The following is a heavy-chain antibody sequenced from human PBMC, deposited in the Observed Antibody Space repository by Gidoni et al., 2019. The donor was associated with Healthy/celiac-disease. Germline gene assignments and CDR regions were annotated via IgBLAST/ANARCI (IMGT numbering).Heavy chain of an antibody. D-gene: IGHD3-3*01. CDR3: ARGNFDFWSGYADY. V-gene: IGHV1-2*04. Sequence: QVQLVQSGAQVKKPGASVTVSCSASGYNFNGYYMHWVRQAPGQGLEWMGWIKPNSGGTNYAQKFQGWVTMTRDTSISTAYMELSRLRSDDTAVYYCARGNFDFWSGYADYWGQGTLVTVSS. CDR2: IKPNSGGT. CDR1: GYNFNGYY. J-gene: IGHJ4*02.